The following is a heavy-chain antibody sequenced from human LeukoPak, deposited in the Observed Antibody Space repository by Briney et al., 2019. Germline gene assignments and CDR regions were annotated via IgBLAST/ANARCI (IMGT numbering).Heavy chain of an antibody. J-gene: IGHJ4*02. Sequence: SETLSLTCTVSGGSISNYFWSWIRQPPGKGLECIGYVYYSDSTNYNPSLKSRVTVSVDTSKNQFSLKLTSVTAADTAVYYCARLGLPEGSRYNTDYWGQGILVTVSS. V-gene: IGHV4-59*08. D-gene: IGHD3-3*01. CDR2: VYYSDST. CDR1: GGSISNYF. CDR3: ARLGLPEGSRYNTDY.